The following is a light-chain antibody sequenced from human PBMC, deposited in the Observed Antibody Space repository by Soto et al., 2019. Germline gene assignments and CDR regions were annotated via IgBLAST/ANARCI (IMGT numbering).Light chain of an antibody. CDR3: SSYTSSTVV. Sequence: QSALTQPASVSGSPGQSITISCTGTSRDAGGYNYVSWYQQHPGKAPKLMIYEVSNRPSGVSNRFSVSKYGNTASLTISGLQAEEEADYYCSSYTSSTVVFGGGTKLTVL. CDR2: EVS. CDR1: SRDAGGYNY. V-gene: IGLV2-14*01. J-gene: IGLJ2*01.